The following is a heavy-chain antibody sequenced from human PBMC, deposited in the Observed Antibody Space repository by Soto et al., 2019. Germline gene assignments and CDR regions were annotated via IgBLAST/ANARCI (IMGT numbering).Heavy chain of an antibody. J-gene: IGHJ6*02. CDR2: ISGSGGST. CDR1: GFTFSSYG. CDR3: AKANTIFGVVIEDYSYYYGMDV. V-gene: IGHV3-23*01. D-gene: IGHD3-3*01. Sequence: EEQLLESGVGLVQPGGSLRLSCAASGFTFSSYGMSWVRQAPGKGLEWVSVISGSGGSTYYTDPVKGRFTISRDNSKKSLYLQMNSLRSEDTAVYYCAKANTIFGVVIEDYSYYYGMDVWGQGTTVTVSS.